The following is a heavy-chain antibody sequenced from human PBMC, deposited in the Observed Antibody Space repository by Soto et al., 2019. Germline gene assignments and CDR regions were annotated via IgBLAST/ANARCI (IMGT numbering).Heavy chain of an antibody. Sequence: EVQLLESGGGLVQPGGSLRLSCAASGFTVSMSAMSWVRQAPGKGLEWVSTTGLNGRTTYYADSVKGRFTVSRDNSKNTLHLQMNSLRAEDTAVYYCATVHSTARSFDYWGQGTLVTVSS. D-gene: IGHD2-2*01. J-gene: IGHJ4*02. CDR3: ATVHSTARSFDY. V-gene: IGHV3-23*01. CDR2: TGLNGRTT. CDR1: GFTVSMSA.